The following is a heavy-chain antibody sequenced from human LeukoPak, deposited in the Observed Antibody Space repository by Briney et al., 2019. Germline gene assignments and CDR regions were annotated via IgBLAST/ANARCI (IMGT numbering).Heavy chain of an antibody. J-gene: IGHJ4*02. CDR1: GFTFRSYG. CDR2: IQNDGSNE. Sequence: GGSLRLSCAASGFTFRSYGMHWVRQAPGKGLEWVAYIQNDGSNEQYADSVKGRFIISRDNAKDSLYLQMNSLRVEGTAVYYCLRGDRRDYWGQGTLVTVSS. CDR3: LRGDRRDY. V-gene: IGHV3-30*02.